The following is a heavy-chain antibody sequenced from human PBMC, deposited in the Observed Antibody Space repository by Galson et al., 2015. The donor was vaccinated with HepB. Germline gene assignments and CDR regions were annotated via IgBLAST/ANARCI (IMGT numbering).Heavy chain of an antibody. CDR2: ISTNGVTI. CDR3: ATTKFGSGAYWTFDI. V-gene: IGHV3-48*04. Sequence: SLRLSCAASDSTFSSYTMNWVRQTPGKGLQWVSYISTNGVTIHYADSVKGRFTIARDNAKNTMWLQMNSLRAEDTAAYYCATTKFGSGAYWTFDIWGQGTLVTVSS. CDR1: DSTFSSYT. J-gene: IGHJ3*02. D-gene: IGHD4/OR15-4a*01.